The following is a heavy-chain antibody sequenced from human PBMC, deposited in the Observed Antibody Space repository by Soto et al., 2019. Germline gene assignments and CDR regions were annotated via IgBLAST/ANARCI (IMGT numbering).Heavy chain of an antibody. CDR3: AKNSGWFNT. Sequence: GFLRLSCAASSLRFSSTDMTWVRQAPGKGLDWVSTIDGSVGTTYYADSVKGRFTISRDNSMNTVYLQMNSLRADETALYYCAKNSGWFNTWGQGALVTVSS. CDR2: IDGSVGTT. D-gene: IGHD3-10*01. CDR1: SLRFSSTD. V-gene: IGHV3-23*01. J-gene: IGHJ5*02.